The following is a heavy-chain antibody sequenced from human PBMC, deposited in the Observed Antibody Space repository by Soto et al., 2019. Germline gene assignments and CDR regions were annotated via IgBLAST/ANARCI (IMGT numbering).Heavy chain of an antibody. V-gene: IGHV4-59*01. CDR2: IHHTVGT. CDR3: ARYHCIGNICYTTNRLDP. D-gene: IGHD2-15*01. Sequence: SETLSLTCTVSGGSISRFCWSWIRQPPGKGLEWIGYIHHTVGTNYDPSLKSRVTMSLDTSKSQVSLTLNSVTAADTAVYYCARYHCIGNICYTTNRLDPWCQGSRVTVSS. CDR1: GGSISRFC. J-gene: IGHJ5*02.